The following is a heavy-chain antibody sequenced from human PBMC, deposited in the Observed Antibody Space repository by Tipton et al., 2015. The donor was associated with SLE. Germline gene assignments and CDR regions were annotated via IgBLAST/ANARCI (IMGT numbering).Heavy chain of an antibody. Sequence: TLSLTCAVSGGSISSHYWSWIRQPTGKGLEWIGYIYYSGSTNYNPSLKSRVTISVDTSKNQFSLKLSSVTAADTAVYYCARTGAHWDILTGYYSWFGYWGQGTLVTVSS. CDR3: ARTGAHWDILTGYYSWFGY. J-gene: IGHJ4*02. CDR2: IYYSGST. D-gene: IGHD3-9*01. V-gene: IGHV4-59*11. CDR1: GGSISSHY.